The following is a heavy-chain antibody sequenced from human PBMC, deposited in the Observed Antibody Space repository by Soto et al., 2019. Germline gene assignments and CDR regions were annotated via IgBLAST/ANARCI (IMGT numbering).Heavy chain of an antibody. Sequence: GGSLRLSCAASGFTFSIAWMSRVRQAPGKGLEWVSAISGSGGSTYYTDSVKGRFTISRDNSNNTLYLQMHSLRAEDTAIYYCANPRGYCSSTSCPALDAFDIWGQGTMVTVSS. D-gene: IGHD2-2*01. CDR2: ISGSGGST. CDR1: GFTFSIAW. V-gene: IGHV3-23*01. CDR3: ANPRGYCSSTSCPALDAFDI. J-gene: IGHJ3*02.